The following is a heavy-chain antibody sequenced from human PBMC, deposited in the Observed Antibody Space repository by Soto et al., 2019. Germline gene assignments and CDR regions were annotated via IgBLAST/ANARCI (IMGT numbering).Heavy chain of an antibody. V-gene: IGHV3-30*03. CDR3: ARRGGRRGQKDYYYYGMDV. CDR2: ISYDGSNK. D-gene: IGHD1-26*01. J-gene: IGHJ6*02. CDR1: GFTFSSSG. Sequence: GGSLRLSCAASGFTFSSSGMHWVRQAPGKGLEWVAVISYDGSNKYYADSVKGRFTISRDNSKNTLYLQMNSLRAEDTAVYYCARRGGRRGQKDYYYYGMDVWGQGTTVTVSS.